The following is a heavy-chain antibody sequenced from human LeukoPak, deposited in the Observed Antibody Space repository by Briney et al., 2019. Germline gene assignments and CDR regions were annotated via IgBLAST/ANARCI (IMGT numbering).Heavy chain of an antibody. J-gene: IGHJ4*02. CDR2: INSDGSST. V-gene: IGHV3-74*01. CDR3: ARDRSIAAAGFIDY. Sequence: PGGSLRLSCAASGFTFSSYWMHWVRQAPGKGLVWVSRINSDGSSTSYADSVKGRFTISRDNAKNTLYLQMNSLRAEDTAVYYCARDRSIAAAGFIDYWAREPWSPSPQ. D-gene: IGHD6-13*01. CDR1: GFTFSSYW.